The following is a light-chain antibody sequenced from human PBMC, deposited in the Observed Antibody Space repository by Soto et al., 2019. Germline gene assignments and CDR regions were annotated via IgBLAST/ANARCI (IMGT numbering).Light chain of an antibody. CDR1: SSDVGGYNY. CDR2: EVS. CDR3: STFAGIFNVV. J-gene: IGLJ2*01. V-gene: IGLV2-8*01. Sequence: QSALTQPPSASGSPGQSVTISCTGTSSDVGGYNYVSWYQQHPGKAPKLMISEVSKRPSGVPDRFSGSKSGNTASLTVSGLQAEDEADYYCSTFAGIFNVVFGGGTNLTVL.